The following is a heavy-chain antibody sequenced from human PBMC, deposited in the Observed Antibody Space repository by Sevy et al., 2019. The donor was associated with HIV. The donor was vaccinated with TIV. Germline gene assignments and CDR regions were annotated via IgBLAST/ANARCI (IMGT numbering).Heavy chain of an antibody. CDR2: ISGSGGST. Sequence: GGSLRLSCAASGFTFSSYAMSWVRQAPGKGLEWVSAISGSGGSTYYADSVKGRFTISRDNSKNTLYLQMNSLRAEDTAVYYCAKDLMAHYYDSSGYKNYWGQGTLVTVSS. D-gene: IGHD3-22*01. CDR3: AKDLMAHYYDSSGYKNY. J-gene: IGHJ4*02. CDR1: GFTFSSYA. V-gene: IGHV3-23*01.